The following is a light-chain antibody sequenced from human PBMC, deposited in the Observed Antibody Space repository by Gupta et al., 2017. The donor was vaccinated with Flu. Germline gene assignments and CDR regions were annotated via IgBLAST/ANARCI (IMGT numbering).Light chain of an antibody. CDR2: VAS. J-gene: IGKJ1*01. CDR3: QQYGSPRRT. V-gene: IGKV3-20*01. CDR1: QSVSSNY. Sequence: EIVLTQSPGTLSLSPGERATLSCRASQSVSSNYLAWFQQKPGQAPRLLIYVASNRAAGIPDRFRGSGSGTDFTLTISRLEPEDFAVYYCQQYGSPRRTFGQGTKVEIK.